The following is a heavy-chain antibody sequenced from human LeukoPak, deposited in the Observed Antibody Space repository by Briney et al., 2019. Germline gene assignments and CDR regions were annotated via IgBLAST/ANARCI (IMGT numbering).Heavy chain of an antibody. J-gene: IGHJ3*02. D-gene: IGHD3-22*01. CDR3: ARDYTMTHAFDI. CDR1: GGSMSNYY. Sequence: SETLSLTCSISGGSMSNYYWSWIRQPPGKALEGIGYIYDTGSTNYNPSLKSRVTISIDTSKNQFSLKLSSVTAADTALYYCARDYTMTHAFDIWGQGTLVTVSS. V-gene: IGHV4-59*01. CDR2: IYDTGST.